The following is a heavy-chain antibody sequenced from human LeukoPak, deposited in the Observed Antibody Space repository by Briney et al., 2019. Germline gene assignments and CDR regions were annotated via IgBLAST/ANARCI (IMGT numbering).Heavy chain of an antibody. J-gene: IGHJ3*02. V-gene: IGHV1-2*02. CDR2: INTNTGGT. D-gene: IGHD3-10*01. CDR1: GYRFTDYW. CDR3: ARGGSFHEFDI. Sequence: GASVKVSFKASGYRFTDYWIQWVRQAPGQGLEWMGWINTNTGGTVYAQKFQGRVTMTRDTSLTTSYMDLSRLTSDDTAVYYCARGGSFHEFDIWGQGTMVIVSS.